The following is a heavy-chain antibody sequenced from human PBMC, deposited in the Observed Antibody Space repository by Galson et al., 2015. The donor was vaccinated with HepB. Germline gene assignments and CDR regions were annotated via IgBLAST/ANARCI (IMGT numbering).Heavy chain of an antibody. CDR2: IHYSGST. J-gene: IGHJ6*03. Sequence: SETLSLTCTVSDDSISNYYWSWIRQPPGKGLQWIGYIHYSGSTSYNPSLKSRVTISVDTSKNQFSLKLRSVTAADTAVYYCARVYNWNYYHYMDVWGKGTTVTVSS. CDR1: DDSISNYY. D-gene: IGHD1-20*01. V-gene: IGHV4-59*01. CDR3: ARVYNWNYYHYMDV.